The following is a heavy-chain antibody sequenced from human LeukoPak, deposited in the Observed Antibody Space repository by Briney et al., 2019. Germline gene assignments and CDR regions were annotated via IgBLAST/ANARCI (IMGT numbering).Heavy chain of an antibody. J-gene: IGHJ3*02. Sequence: SVKVSCKPSGGTSSSNASSSVRQAHGQGLEWMGKIIPIFGSTNYAQKLQGRVTITADEATSTVYMELSSLRSDDTAVYYCARREYTSGWFSRSPEAFDIWGIGTMVTVSS. CDR1: GGTSSSNA. D-gene: IGHD6-19*01. CDR2: IIPIFGST. CDR3: ARREYTSGWFSRSPEAFDI. V-gene: IGHV1-69*13.